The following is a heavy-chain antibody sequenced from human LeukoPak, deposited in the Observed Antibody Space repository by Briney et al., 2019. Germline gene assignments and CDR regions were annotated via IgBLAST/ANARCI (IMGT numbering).Heavy chain of an antibody. CDR1: GGTFSSYA. Sequence: SVKVSCKASGGTFSSYAISWVRQAPGQGLEWMGRIIPILGIANYAQKFQGRVTITADKSTSTAYMELSSLRSEDTAVYYCARDRDDILTGYYVYFQHWGQGTLVTVSS. CDR2: IIPILGIA. J-gene: IGHJ1*01. D-gene: IGHD3-9*01. V-gene: IGHV1-69*04. CDR3: ARDRDDILTGYYVYFQH.